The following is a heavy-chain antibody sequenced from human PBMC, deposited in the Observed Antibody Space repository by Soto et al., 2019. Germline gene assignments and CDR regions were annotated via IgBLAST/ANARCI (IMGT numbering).Heavy chain of an antibody. D-gene: IGHD2-15*01. Sequence: QAPLQQSGAEVKKPGASVKVSCEASGYNFATTSIAWVRQAPGQGLEWRGWITPYNGDTNYEQQLQGRVTMTTDTSTNPAHMEGRSLRSDDTAVYDCATWGPCSGGTCYSRPLDNWGQGTLVTVSS. V-gene: IGHV1-18*01. CDR2: ITPYNGDT. J-gene: IGHJ4*02. CDR3: ATWGPCSGGTCYSRPLDN. CDR1: GYNFATTS.